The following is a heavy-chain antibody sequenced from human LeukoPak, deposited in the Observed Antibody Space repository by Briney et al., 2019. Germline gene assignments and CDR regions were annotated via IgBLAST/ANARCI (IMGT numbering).Heavy chain of an antibody. CDR3: ARDVGDGMDV. CDR2: TSSSSSYI. CDR1: GFTFSSYW. Sequence: GGSLRLSCAASGFTFSSYWMHWVRQAPGKGLEWVSSTSSSSSYIFFADSVKGRFTISRDNAKNSLYLQMNSLRAEDTALYYCARDVGDGMDVWGQGTTVTVSS. J-gene: IGHJ6*02. V-gene: IGHV3-21*01.